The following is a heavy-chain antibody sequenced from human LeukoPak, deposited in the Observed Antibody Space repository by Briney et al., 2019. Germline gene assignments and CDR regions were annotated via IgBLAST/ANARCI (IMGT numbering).Heavy chain of an antibody. J-gene: IGHJ3*02. CDR2: IYYSGST. Sequence: SETLSLTCTVSGGSISSYYWSWIRQPPGKGLEWIGYIYYSGSTNYNPSLKSRVTISVDTSKNQFSLKLSSVIAADTAVYYCVRSDAFDIWGQGTMVTVSS. CDR3: VRSDAFDI. V-gene: IGHV4-59*08. CDR1: GGSISSYY.